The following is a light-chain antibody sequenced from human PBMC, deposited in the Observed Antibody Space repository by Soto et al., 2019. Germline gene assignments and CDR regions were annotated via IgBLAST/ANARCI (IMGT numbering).Light chain of an antibody. Sequence: EIVLTQSPGTLSLSPGGRATLSCRASRSVSSNFLAWYQQKPGQAPRLLIYGASSRATGIPDRFSGGGSGTDFTLTISSLQSEDFAVYFCHQYFDWPRGTFGQGTKLEI. CDR1: RSVSSNF. V-gene: IGKV3-20*01. CDR2: GAS. J-gene: IGKJ1*01. CDR3: HQYFDWPRGT.